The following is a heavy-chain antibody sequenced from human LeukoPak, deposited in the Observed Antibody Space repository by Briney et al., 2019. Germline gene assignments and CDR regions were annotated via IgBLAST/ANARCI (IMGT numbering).Heavy chain of an antibody. CDR3: ARVPTSYYDSSGYYWFDP. CDR1: GYTFTSYA. J-gene: IGHJ5*02. V-gene: IGHV7-4-1*02. Sequence: ASVKVSCKASGYTFTSYAMNWVRQAPGQGLEWMGWINTNTGNPTYAQGFTGRFVFSLDTSVSTAYLQISSLKAEDTAVYYCARVPTSYYDSSGYYWFDPWGQGTLVTVSS. D-gene: IGHD3-22*01. CDR2: INTNTGNP.